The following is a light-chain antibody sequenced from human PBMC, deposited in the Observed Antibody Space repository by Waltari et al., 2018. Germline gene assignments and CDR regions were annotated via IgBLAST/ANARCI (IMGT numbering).Light chain of an antibody. V-gene: IGLV1-47*01. CDR2: RNS. J-gene: IGLJ3*02. CDR3: AAWDVSLSARV. Sequence: QSVLPQPPSASGTPGQRVTISCTGSTPYISWYQQLPGTAPKLLIYRNSQRPSGVPDRFSGSKSGTSASLTISGLRSEDEADYYCAAWDVSLSARVFGGGTKLTVL. CDR1: TPYI.